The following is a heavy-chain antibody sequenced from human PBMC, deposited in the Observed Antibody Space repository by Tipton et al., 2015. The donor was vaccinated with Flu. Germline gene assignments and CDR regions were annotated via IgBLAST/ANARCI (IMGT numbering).Heavy chain of an antibody. V-gene: IGHV3-30*03. Sequence: SLRLSCAASGFAFSSYGIHWVRQAPGKGLEWVAVISHDGDNKYYADSVRGRFTISRDNAKTTLYLQMNTLRAEDTAVYYCARGGATGHFDSWGQGTLVTVSS. CDR2: ISHDGDNK. CDR1: GFAFSSYG. J-gene: IGHJ4*02. CDR3: ARGGATGHFDS.